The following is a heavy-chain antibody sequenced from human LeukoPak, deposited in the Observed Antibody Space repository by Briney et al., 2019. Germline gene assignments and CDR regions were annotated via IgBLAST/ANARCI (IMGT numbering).Heavy chain of an antibody. V-gene: IGHV4-59*08. D-gene: IGHD3-3*01. Sequence: SETLSLTCTVPGGSISNYYWSWIRQPPGKGLEWIGYISNTGRTDSSPSLKSRVTLSVDTSKNQVSLKLDSATAADTAVYYCARRRDFLDYWGQGTLVTASS. CDR1: GGSISNYY. CDR2: ISNTGRT. J-gene: IGHJ4*02. CDR3: ARRRDFLDY.